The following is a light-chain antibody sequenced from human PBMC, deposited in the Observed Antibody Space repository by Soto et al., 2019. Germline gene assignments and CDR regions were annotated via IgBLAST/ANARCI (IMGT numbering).Light chain of an antibody. J-gene: IGKJ1*01. CDR2: DAF. V-gene: IGKV3-20*01. CDR3: QQYKT. Sequence: EIVLTQSPGTLSLSPGERATLSCRASQSVSTSYVAWYQQKFGQAPRLLIYDAFSRATGIPDRFSASGSGTDFTLTISRLEPEDFAVYYRQQYKTFGQGTKVDIK. CDR1: QSVSTSY.